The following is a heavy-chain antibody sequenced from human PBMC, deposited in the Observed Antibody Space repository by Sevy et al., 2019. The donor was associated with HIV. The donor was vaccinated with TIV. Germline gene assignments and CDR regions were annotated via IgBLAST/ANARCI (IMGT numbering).Heavy chain of an antibody. CDR3: ARSPPVLVVPGAPSWFDP. J-gene: IGHJ5*02. V-gene: IGHV4-39*07. CDR1: GGSISSSSYY. Sequence: SETLSLTCTVSGGSISSSSYYWGWIRQPPGKGLEWIGSIYYSGSTYYKPSVKSRVTIAVDTSKTQFSLKLNSVPAADSAVYLCARSPPVLVVPGAPSWFDPWGQGTLVTVSS. D-gene: IGHD2-2*01. CDR2: IYYSGST.